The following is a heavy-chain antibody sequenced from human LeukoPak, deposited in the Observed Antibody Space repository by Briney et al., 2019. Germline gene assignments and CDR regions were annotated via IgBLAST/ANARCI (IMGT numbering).Heavy chain of an antibody. V-gene: IGHV3-7*01. J-gene: IGHJ4*02. CDR2: IKQDGSEK. D-gene: IGHD3-9*01. CDR3: ARGILYYDILTGYYGYFDY. CDR1: GFTFSNAW. Sequence: GGSLRLSCAASGFTFSNAWMSWVRQAPGKGLEWVANIKQDGSEKYYVDSVKGRFTISRDNAKNSLYLQMNSLRAEDTAVYYCARGILYYDILTGYYGYFDYWGQGTLVTVSS.